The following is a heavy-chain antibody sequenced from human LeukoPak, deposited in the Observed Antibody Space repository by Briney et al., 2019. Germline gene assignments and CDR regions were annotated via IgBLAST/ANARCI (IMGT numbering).Heavy chain of an antibody. CDR3: ARDGISSHNAFDI. Sequence: SQTLSLTCAISGDSVSSNSAAWSWIRQSPSRGLEWLGRTYYRSKWYNDYAVSVKSRITINPDTSKNQFSLQLNSATPEDTAVYYCARDGISSHNAFDIWGQGTMVTVSS. D-gene: IGHD3-3*02. J-gene: IGHJ3*02. CDR2: TYYRSKWYN. CDR1: GDSVSSNSAA. V-gene: IGHV6-1*01.